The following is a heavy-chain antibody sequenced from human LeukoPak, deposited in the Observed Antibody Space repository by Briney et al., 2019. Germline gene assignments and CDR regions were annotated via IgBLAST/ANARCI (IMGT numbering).Heavy chain of an antibody. D-gene: IGHD1-7*01. V-gene: IGHV3-64*04. CDR3: AREATGSTFGY. Sequence: QTGGSLRLSCSASGFTFSNYAMHWVRQAAGKGLEYISAIMSNGGSTYYGDSVMGRFTIYRDNYKNSLYLKMNSLRVEDTAVYFCAREATGSTFGYWGQGPLVTVSS. CDR1: GFTFSNYA. CDR2: IMSNGGST. J-gene: IGHJ4*02.